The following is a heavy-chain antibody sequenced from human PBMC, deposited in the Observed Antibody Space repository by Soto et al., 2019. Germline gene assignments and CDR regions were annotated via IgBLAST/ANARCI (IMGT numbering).Heavy chain of an antibody. D-gene: IGHD1-1*01. J-gene: IGHJ4*02. Sequence: QAQLQQWGAGLLKPSETLSLTCAVYGGSFSGHYWSWIRQAPGKGLEWIGEINHSGSTNYNPSLKSRVTISVDTSKNQFSLKLSSVTAADTAVYYCARQRRALTTPFDYWGQGTLVTVSS. V-gene: IGHV4-34*01. CDR3: ARQRRALTTPFDY. CDR1: GGSFSGHY. CDR2: INHSGST.